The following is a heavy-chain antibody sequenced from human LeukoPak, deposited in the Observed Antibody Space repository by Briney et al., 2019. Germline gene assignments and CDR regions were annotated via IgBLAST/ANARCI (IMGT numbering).Heavy chain of an antibody. CDR1: GFPFTRYW. J-gene: IGHJ4*02. D-gene: IGHD3-22*01. Sequence: GGSLRLSCAASGFPFTRYWMSWVRQAPGKGLEWVANIKPDGSEKHYVDSVKGRFTISRDNAKNSLYLQMNSLRAEDTAVYYCARDPYDSSWGLCYFDYWGQGNLVTVSS. V-gene: IGHV3-7*04. CDR3: ARDPYDSSWGLCYFDY. CDR2: IKPDGSEK.